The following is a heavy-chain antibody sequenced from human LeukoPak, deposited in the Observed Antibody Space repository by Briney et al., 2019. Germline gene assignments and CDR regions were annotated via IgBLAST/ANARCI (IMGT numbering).Heavy chain of an antibody. V-gene: IGHV4-39*07. Sequence: SQTLSLTCTVSGGSISSGDYYWGWIRQPPGKGLEWIGSIYYSGTTYYNPSLKSRVTISVDTSKNQLSLKLSSVTAADTAVYYCATYGAVAGLYGRFDYWGQGTLVTVSS. CDR2: IYYSGTT. CDR3: ATYGAVAGLYGRFDY. D-gene: IGHD6-19*01. CDR1: GGSISSGDYY. J-gene: IGHJ4*02.